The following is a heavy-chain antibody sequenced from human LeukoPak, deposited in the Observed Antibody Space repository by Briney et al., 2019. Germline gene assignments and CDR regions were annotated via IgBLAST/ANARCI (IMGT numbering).Heavy chain of an antibody. V-gene: IGHV1-18*01. J-gene: IGHJ6*03. CDR3: ARGFPGVVIPYSDYYYMDV. CDR1: GYTFISYG. Sequence: ASVKVSCKASGYTFISYGINWVRQAPGQGLEWMGWIRGYNGNTNYAQKLQGRVTMTTDTSTSTAYMELRSLRSDDTAVYYCARGFPGVVIPYSDYYYMDVWGKGTTVTVSS. CDR2: IRGYNGNT. D-gene: IGHD3-3*01.